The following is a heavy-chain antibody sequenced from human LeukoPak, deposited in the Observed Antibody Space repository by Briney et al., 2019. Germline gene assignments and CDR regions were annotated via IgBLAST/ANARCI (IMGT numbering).Heavy chain of an antibody. CDR1: GGSISSYY. CDR3: ARDKRMVRGVIIHNWFDP. V-gene: IGHV4-4*07. J-gene: IGHJ5*02. Sequence: SETLSLTCTVSGGSISSYYWRWLRRPAGEGVEWIGRIYSSGSTNYNPSLKSRVTISVDTSKNQFSLKLSSVTAADTAVYYCARDKRMVRGVIIHNWFDPWGQGTLVTVSS. D-gene: IGHD3-10*01. CDR2: IYSSGST.